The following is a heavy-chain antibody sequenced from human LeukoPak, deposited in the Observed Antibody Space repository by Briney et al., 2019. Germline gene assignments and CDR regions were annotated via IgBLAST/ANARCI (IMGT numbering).Heavy chain of an antibody. CDR2: INPNSGGT. CDR3: ATYVRYGSGSVAFDP. J-gene: IGHJ5*02. Sequence: GASVTVSYKASGYSFTKYYMHWVRQAPGPGLEWMGWINPNSGGTNYAQKFQGRVTMTRDTSISTAYMELSRLRSDDTAVYYCATYVRYGSGSVAFDPWGQGTLVTVSS. CDR1: GYSFTKYY. D-gene: IGHD3-10*01. V-gene: IGHV1-2*02.